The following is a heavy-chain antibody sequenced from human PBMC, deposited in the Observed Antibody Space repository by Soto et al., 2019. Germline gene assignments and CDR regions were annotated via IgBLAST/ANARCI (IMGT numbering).Heavy chain of an antibody. CDR3: AKDPPLDIVLMVYAKTPYYFDY. CDR1: GFTFSSYA. D-gene: IGHD2-8*01. CDR2: ISGSGGST. J-gene: IGHJ4*02. Sequence: GGSLRLSCAASGFTFSSYAMSWVRQAPGKGLEWVSAISGSGGSTYYADSVKGRFTISRDNSKNTLYLQMNSLRAEDTAVYYCAKDPPLDIVLMVYAKTPYYFDYWGQGTLVTVSS. V-gene: IGHV3-23*01.